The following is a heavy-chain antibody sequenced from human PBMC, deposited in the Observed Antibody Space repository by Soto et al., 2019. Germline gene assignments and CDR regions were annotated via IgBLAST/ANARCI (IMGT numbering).Heavy chain of an antibody. D-gene: IGHD3-10*01. CDR2: ISSSSSYT. Sequence: GGSLRLSCAASGFTFSDYYMSWIRQAPGKGLEWVSYISSSSSYTNYADSVKGRFTISRDNAKNTLYLQMNSLRAEDTAVYYCAKDLGLLWFGEPTGPFDYWGQGTLVTVSS. V-gene: IGHV3-11*06. CDR3: AKDLGLLWFGEPTGPFDY. J-gene: IGHJ4*02. CDR1: GFTFSDYY.